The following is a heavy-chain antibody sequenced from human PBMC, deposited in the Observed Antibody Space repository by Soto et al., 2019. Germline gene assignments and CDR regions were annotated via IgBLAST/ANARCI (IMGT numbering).Heavy chain of an antibody. Sequence: SETLSLTCAVYGGSFSGYYWSWIRQPPGKGLEWIGEINHSGSTNYNPSLKSRVTISVDTSKNQFSLKLSSVTAADTAVYYCARDGDVDTAMATPYYFDYWGQGTLVTVS. J-gene: IGHJ4*02. D-gene: IGHD5-18*01. CDR2: INHSGST. CDR3: ARDGDVDTAMATPYYFDY. CDR1: GGSFSGYY. V-gene: IGHV4-34*01.